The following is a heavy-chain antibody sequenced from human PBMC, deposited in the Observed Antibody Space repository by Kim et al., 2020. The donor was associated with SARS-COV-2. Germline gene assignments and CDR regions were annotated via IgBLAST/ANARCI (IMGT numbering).Heavy chain of an antibody. J-gene: IGHJ4*02. D-gene: IGHD3-3*01. V-gene: IGHV3-48*02. Sequence: GGSLRLSCAASGFTFSSYSMNWVRQAPGKGLEWVSYISSSSSTIYYADSVKGRFTISRDNAKNSLYLQMNSLRDEDTAVYYCASSGFWSGYYYFDYWGQGTLVTVSS. CDR2: ISSSSSTI. CDR1: GFTFSSYS. CDR3: ASSGFWSGYYYFDY.